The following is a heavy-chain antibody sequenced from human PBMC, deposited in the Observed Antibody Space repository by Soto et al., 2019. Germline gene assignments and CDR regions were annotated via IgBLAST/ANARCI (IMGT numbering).Heavy chain of an antibody. J-gene: IGHJ4*02. CDR3: ARDGSPAVRNPRTYFDY. CDR1: GFIFSNYA. D-gene: IGHD2-2*01. CDR2: ISSDGSNT. Sequence: QVQLVESGGGVVQSGRSLRLSCAASGFIFSNYAMHWVRQAPGKGLEWVAIISSDGSNTYYAGSVRGRFTISRDNSENTLYLQMNSLRPEDTAVYYCARDGSPAVRNPRTYFDYWGQGTVVTVSS. V-gene: IGHV3-30-3*01.